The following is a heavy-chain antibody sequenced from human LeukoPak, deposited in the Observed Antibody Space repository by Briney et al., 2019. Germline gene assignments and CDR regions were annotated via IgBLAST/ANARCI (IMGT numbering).Heavy chain of an antibody. CDR3: ARKSELYSSPSRHWYFDL. V-gene: IGHV4-59*01. Sequence: SETLSLTCTVSGGSISSYFRSWIWQPPGKGLEWIGYISKTGSTHNNPSLKSRVTMSGDTSKNQFSLKLSSVTAADTAVYYCARKSELYSSPSRHWYFDLWGRGTLVAVSS. CDR2: ISKTGST. J-gene: IGHJ2*01. D-gene: IGHD6-19*01. CDR1: GGSISSYF.